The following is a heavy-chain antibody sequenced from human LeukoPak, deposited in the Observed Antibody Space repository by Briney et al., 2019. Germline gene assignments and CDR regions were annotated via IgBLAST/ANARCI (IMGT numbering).Heavy chain of an antibody. CDR1: GFTSSSHA. J-gene: IGHJ4*02. CDR2: IAGLGGST. CDR3: ARDPGVVAFHYFDF. V-gene: IGHV3-23*01. D-gene: IGHD3-3*01. Sequence: GGSLRLSCEASGFTSSSHAMAWVRQAPGKGLEWVSAIAGLGGSTYYADSVKGRFTISRDNSKNTVYLEMNSLRAEDTALYYCARDPGVVAFHYFDFWGQGILVTVSS.